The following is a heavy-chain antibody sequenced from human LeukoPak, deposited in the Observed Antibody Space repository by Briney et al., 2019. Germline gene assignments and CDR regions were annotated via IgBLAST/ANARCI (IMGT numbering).Heavy chain of an antibody. V-gene: IGHV4-59*08. CDR1: GGSISSYY. CDR3: ARGYSSRKIDY. CDR2: IYYSGST. Sequence: SSETLSLTCTVSGGSISSYYWSWIRQPPGKGLEWIGYIYYSGSTNYNPSLKSRVTISVDTSKNQLSLKLSSVTAADTAVYYCARGYSSRKIDYWGQGTLVTVSS. D-gene: IGHD6-13*01. J-gene: IGHJ4*02.